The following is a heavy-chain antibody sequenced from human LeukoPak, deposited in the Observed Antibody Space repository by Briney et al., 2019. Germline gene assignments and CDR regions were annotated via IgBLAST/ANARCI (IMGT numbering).Heavy chain of an antibody. Sequence: GGSLRLSCAASGFTFSSFCMSWVRQVPGRGLEWVSSISSGAGNTYYADSVKGRFTISRDNSKNSLYLQMASLRAEDTAVYYCAKDRLRYCTGGNCYSPVDYWGQGTLVTVSS. CDR3: AKDRLRYCTGGNCYSPVDY. J-gene: IGHJ4*01. V-gene: IGHV3-23*01. D-gene: IGHD2-15*01. CDR1: GFTFSSFC. CDR2: ISSGAGNT.